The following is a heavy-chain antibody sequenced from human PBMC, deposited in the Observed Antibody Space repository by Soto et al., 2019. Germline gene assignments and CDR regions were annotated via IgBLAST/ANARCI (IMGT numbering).Heavy chain of an antibody. CDR2: IYYSGST. CDR3: ARDRKSSPGSYGMDD. J-gene: IGHJ6*02. Sequence: QVQLQESGPGLVKPSQTLSLTCTVSCGSISSGDYYWSWIRQPPGQGLEWIGYIYYSGSTYYYTSLKSRVTISVDTSKNQFSLKLSSVTAADTAVYYCARDRKSSPGSYGMDDWGQGTTVTVSS. V-gene: IGHV4-30-4*01. CDR1: CGSISSGDYY. D-gene: IGHD2-15*01.